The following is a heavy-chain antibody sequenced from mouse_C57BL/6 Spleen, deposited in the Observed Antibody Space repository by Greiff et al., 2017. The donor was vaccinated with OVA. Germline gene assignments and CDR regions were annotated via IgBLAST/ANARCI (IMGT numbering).Heavy chain of an antibody. CDR3: TGSNWGEGTYWYFDV. CDR1: GFTFSNYW. V-gene: IGHV6-3*01. CDR2: IRLKSDNYAT. Sequence: EVKLVESGGGLVQPGGSMKLSCVASGFTFSNYWMNWVRQSPEKGLEWVAQIRLKSDNYATHYAESVKGRFTISRDDSKSSVYLQMNNLRAEDTGIYYCTGSNWGEGTYWYFDVWGTGTTVTVSS. J-gene: IGHJ1*03. D-gene: IGHD4-1*01.